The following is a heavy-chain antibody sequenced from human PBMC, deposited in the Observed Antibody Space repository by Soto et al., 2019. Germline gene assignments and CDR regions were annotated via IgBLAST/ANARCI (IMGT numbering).Heavy chain of an antibody. CDR2: ISYDGRNK. J-gene: IGHJ6*02. D-gene: IGHD6-19*01. CDR1: GFTFSSYA. Sequence: QVQLVESGGGGVQPGRSLRLSCAASGFTFSSYAMHWVRQAPGKGLEWVAVISYDGRNKYYADSVKGRFTISRDNSKYTLYLQMSSLRAEDTAVYYCVKDGSSGWPYYYGMDVWGQGTTVTVSS. V-gene: IGHV3-30*18. CDR3: VKDGSSGWPYYYGMDV.